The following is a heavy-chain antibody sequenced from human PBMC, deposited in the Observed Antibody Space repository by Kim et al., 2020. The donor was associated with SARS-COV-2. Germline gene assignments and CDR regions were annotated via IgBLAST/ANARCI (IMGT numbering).Heavy chain of an antibody. CDR1: GFTFSDYF. J-gene: IGHJ5*02. D-gene: IGHD6-19*01. CDR3: ARDVRQQWLVETYNWFDP. Sequence: GGSLRLSCAASGFTFSDYFMSWIRQAPGKGLEWVSYISSSGSTIYYADSVKGRFTISRDNAKNSLYLQMNSLRAEDTAVYYCARDVRQQWLVETYNWFDPWGQGTLVTVSS. V-gene: IGHV3-11*01. CDR2: ISSSGSTI.